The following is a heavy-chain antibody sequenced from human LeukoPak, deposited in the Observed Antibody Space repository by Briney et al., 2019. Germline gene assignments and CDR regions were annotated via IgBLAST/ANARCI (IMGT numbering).Heavy chain of an antibody. D-gene: IGHD3-16*01. J-gene: IGHJ4*02. CDR3: ARGTDLYPGDYFDY. CDR1: GGSISSYY. Sequence: PSETLSLTCTVSGGSISSYYWSWIRQPAGKGLEWIGRIYTSGSANYNPSLKSRVTMSVDTSKNQFSLKLSSVTAADTAVYYYARGTDLYPGDYFDYWGQGTLVTVSS. CDR2: IYTSGSA. V-gene: IGHV4-4*07.